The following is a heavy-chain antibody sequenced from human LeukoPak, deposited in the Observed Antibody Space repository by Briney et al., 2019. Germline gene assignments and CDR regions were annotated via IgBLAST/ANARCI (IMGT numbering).Heavy chain of an antibody. V-gene: IGHV4-4*02. Sequence: AGTLSLTCSVSGGSISNHNWWSWVRQPPGKGADWIGEIFPDGHTNYNPSLRARLTIPIDKSENQFSLKLTSVTAADTAVYYCATYYDTSGYKLNYWGEGTLVTVSS. CDR3: ATYYDTSGYKLNY. CDR1: GGSISNHNW. CDR2: IFPDGHT. J-gene: IGHJ4*02. D-gene: IGHD3-22*01.